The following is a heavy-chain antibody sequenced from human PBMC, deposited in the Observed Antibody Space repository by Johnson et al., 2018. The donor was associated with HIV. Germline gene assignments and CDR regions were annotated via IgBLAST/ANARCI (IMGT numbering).Heavy chain of an antibody. J-gene: IGHJ3*02. D-gene: IGHD3-10*01. CDR2: IKLYGSAN. Sequence: VRLVASGGGLVQPGGSLRLSCAASGFTFSSYWMSWVRQAPGKGLEWVANIKLYGSANSYVDSVKAQFTISRDNAKNSLYLQTNSLRAEDTAVYYCALEAVRSTDAFDIWGQGTMVIVSS. CDR3: ALEAVRSTDAFDI. V-gene: IGHV3-7*03. CDR1: GFTFSSYW.